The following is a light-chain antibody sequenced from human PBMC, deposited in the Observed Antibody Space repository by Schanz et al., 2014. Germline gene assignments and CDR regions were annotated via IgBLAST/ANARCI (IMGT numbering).Light chain of an antibody. Sequence: QSALTQPASVSGSPEQSITISCTGTSSDVGGYNYVSWYQHHPGKAPKLMIYDVSNRPSGVSDRFSGSKSGNTASLTISGLQAEDEADYYCTTYTNTVVFGGGTKLTVL. CDR3: TTYTNTVV. CDR2: DVS. V-gene: IGLV2-14*03. CDR1: SSDVGGYNY. J-gene: IGLJ2*01.